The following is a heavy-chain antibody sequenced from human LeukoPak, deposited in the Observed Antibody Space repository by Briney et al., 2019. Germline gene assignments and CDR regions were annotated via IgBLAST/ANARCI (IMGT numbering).Heavy chain of an antibody. V-gene: IGHV3-11*01. Sequence: GGSLRLSCAASGFTFSDYYMSWIRQAPGKGLEWVSYISSSGSTIYYADSVKGRFTISRDNAKNSLYLQMNSLRAEDTAVYYCAGGDGDYDLYYYYYYMDVWGKGTTVTVSS. CDR2: ISSSGSTI. CDR3: AGGDGDYDLYYYYYYMDV. CDR1: GFTFSDYY. J-gene: IGHJ6*03. D-gene: IGHD4-17*01.